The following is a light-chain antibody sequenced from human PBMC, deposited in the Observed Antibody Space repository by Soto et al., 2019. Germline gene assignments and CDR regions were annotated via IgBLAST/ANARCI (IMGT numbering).Light chain of an antibody. Sequence: ELTQPPSVSVSPGQTASITCSGDKLGDKYACWYQQKPGQSPVLVIYQDNKRPSGIPERFSGSNSGNTATLTISGTQAMDEADYYCQAWDSSTVVFGGGTKLTVL. V-gene: IGLV3-1*01. CDR2: QDN. J-gene: IGLJ2*01. CDR3: QAWDSSTVV. CDR1: KLGDKY.